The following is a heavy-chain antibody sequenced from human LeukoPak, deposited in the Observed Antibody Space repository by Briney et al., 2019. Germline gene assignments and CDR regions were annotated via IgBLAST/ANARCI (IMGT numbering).Heavy chain of an antibody. CDR3: AKGRFYYDSSGYLDY. D-gene: IGHD3-22*01. V-gene: IGHV3-23*01. J-gene: IGHJ4*02. Sequence: GGSLRLSCAASGFTFSSYAMSWVRQAPGKGLEWVSAISGSGGSTYYADSVKGQFTISRDNSKNTLYLQMNSLRAEDTAVYYCAKGRFYYDSSGYLDYWGQGTLVTVSS. CDR2: ISGSGGST. CDR1: GFTFSSYA.